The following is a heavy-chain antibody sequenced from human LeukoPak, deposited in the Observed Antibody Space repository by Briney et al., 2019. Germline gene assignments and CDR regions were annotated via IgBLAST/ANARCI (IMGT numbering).Heavy chain of an antibody. D-gene: IGHD2-21*01. V-gene: IGHV3-30-3*01. J-gene: IGHJ3*02. CDR1: GFTFSSYA. Sequence: PGRSLRLSCAASGFTFSSYAMHWVRQAPGKGLEWVAVISYDGSNKYYADSVKGRFTIPRDNSKNTLYLQMNSLRAEDTAVYYCARGAMIADAFDIWGQGTMVTVSS. CDR3: ARGAMIADAFDI. CDR2: ISYDGSNK.